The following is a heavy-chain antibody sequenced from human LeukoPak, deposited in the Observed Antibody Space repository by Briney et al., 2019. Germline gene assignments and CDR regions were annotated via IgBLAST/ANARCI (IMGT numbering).Heavy chain of an antibody. V-gene: IGHV1-8*01. CDR3: ARDYGDYGYYYYGMDV. CDR1: GYTFTSYD. Sequence: ASVKVSCKASGYTFTSYDTNWVRQATGQGLEWMGWMNPNSGNTGYAQKFQGRVTMTRNTSISTAYMELSSLRSEDTAVYYCARDYGDYGYYYYGMDVWGQGTTVTVSS. CDR2: MNPNSGNT. D-gene: IGHD4-17*01. J-gene: IGHJ6*02.